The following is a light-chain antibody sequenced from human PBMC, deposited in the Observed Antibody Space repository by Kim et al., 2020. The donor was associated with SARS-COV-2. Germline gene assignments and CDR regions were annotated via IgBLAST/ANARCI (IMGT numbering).Light chain of an antibody. CDR2: SAS. CDR3: QQYYTTPLT. J-gene: IGKJ1*01. Sequence: DIVMTQPPDSLAVSLAERATINCKSSQNVLSSSNNKDYLAWYQQKPGQPPKLLIYSASTRASGVPDRFSGSGSGTDFTLTISSLQAEDVAVYYCQQYYTTPLTFGQGTKVDIK. V-gene: IGKV4-1*01. CDR1: QNVLSSSNNKDY.